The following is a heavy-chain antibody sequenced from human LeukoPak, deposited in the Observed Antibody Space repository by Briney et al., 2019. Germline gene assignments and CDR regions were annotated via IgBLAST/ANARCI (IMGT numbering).Heavy chain of an antibody. D-gene: IGHD2-15*01. Sequence: SETLSLTCAVYGESFSDYQWSWIRQTPGKGLEWIGEINHSGGTNYNPFLKSRVTISIDTSKNQFFLRLTSMTAADTGVYYCARLRCGTCYPNWVDAWGQGTWVTVSS. V-gene: IGHV4-34*01. CDR2: INHSGGT. CDR1: GESFSDYQ. J-gene: IGHJ5*02. CDR3: ARLRCGTCYPNWVDA.